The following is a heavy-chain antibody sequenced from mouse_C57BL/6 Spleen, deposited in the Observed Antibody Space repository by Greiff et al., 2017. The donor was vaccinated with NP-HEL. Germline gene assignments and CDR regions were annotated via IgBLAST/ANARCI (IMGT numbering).Heavy chain of an antibody. CDR1: GYTFTSYW. J-gene: IGHJ3*01. CDR2: IDPSDSET. D-gene: IGHD2-1*01. V-gene: IGHV1-52*01. Sequence: QVHVKQSGAELVRPGSSVKLSCKASGYTFTSYWMHWVKQRPIQGLEWIGNIDPSDSETHYNQKFKDKATLTVDKSSSTAYMQLSSLTSEDSAVYYCARGIYYGNYYWFAYWGQGTLVTVSA. CDR3: ARGIYYGNYYWFAY.